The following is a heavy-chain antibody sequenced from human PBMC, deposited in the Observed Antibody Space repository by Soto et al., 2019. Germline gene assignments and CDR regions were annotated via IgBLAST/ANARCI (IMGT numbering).Heavy chain of an antibody. CDR3: AKVRDSSGFDAFDI. CDR1: GFTFSDYA. D-gene: IGHD3-22*01. J-gene: IGHJ3*02. CDR2: IDGSSATT. V-gene: IGHV3-23*01. Sequence: PGGSLRLSCAASGFTFSDYAMSWVRQAPGKGLEWVSAIDGSSATTNYADSVKGRFTISRDNSKNTLFLHMSGLRAEDTAVYYCAKVRDSSGFDAFDIWGQGTMVTVSS.